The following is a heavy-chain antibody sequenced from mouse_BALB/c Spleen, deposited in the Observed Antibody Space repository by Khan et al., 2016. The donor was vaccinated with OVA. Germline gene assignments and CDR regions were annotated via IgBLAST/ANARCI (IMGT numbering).Heavy chain of an antibody. Sequence: EVELVESGGDLVKSGGSLKLSCAASGFTFSPYSMSWVRQTPDKRLEWVATISSDGDYTYYPDSVKGRFNISRDNAKNTLYLQMSSRKSEDTAIYYCATHLTGSFAYWGQGTLVTVSA. CDR2: ISSDGDYT. V-gene: IGHV5-6*01. J-gene: IGHJ3*01. CDR3: ATHLTGSFAY. D-gene: IGHD4-1*01. CDR1: GFTFSPYS.